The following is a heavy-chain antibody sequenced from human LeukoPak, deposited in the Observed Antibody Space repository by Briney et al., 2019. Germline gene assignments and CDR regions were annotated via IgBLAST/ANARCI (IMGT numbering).Heavy chain of an antibody. CDR3: AIPGATVTTGFLGWFDP. CDR2: IYYSGST. J-gene: IGHJ5*02. V-gene: IGHV4-31*11. D-gene: IGHD4-11*01. Sequence: PSETLSLTCAVYGGSFSGYYWSWIRQHPGKGLEWIGYIYYSGSTYYNPSLKSRVTISVDTSKNQFSLKLSSVTAADTAVYYCAIPGATVTTGFLGWFDPWGQGTLVTVSS. CDR1: GGSFSGYY.